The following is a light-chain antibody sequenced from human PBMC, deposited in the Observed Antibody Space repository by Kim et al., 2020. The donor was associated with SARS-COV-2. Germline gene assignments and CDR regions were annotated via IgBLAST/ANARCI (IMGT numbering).Light chain of an antibody. V-gene: IGKV3-20*01. Sequence: SQGARAPLSCRASQSISNNYVAWYHQKPGQAPRLLIYGASRRATGIPDRFSGSGSGTDFTLTISRLEPEDFAVYYCQQYVSSPWTFGQGTKVDIK. CDR1: QSISNNY. CDR2: GAS. J-gene: IGKJ1*01. CDR3: QQYVSSPWT.